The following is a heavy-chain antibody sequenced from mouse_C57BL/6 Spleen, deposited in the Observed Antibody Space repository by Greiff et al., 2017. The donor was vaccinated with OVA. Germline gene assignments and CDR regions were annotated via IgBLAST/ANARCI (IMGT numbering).Heavy chain of an antibody. Sequence: EVQLQQSGPELVKPGASVKISCKASGYTFTDYYMNWVKQSHGKSLEWIGDINPNNGGTSYNQKFKGKATLTVDKSSSTAYMELRSLTSEDSAVYYCARCLYGSSSRYAMDYWGQGTSVTVSS. CDR2: INPNNGGT. CDR3: ARCLYGSSSRYAMDY. D-gene: IGHD1-1*01. CDR1: GYTFTDYY. J-gene: IGHJ4*01. V-gene: IGHV1-26*01.